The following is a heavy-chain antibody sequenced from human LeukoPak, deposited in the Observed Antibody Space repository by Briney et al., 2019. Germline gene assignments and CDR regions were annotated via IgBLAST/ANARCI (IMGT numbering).Heavy chain of an antibody. CDR2: ISGSSDYT. CDR3: ARDNYDSSGYYFD. Sequence: GGSLRLSCAASGFTFSTYAMSWVRQAPGKGLEWVSAISGSSDYTYYADSVKGRFTISRDNAKNSLYLQMNSLRAEDTAVYYCARDNYDSSGYYFDWGQGTLVTVSS. CDR1: GFTFSTYA. D-gene: IGHD3-22*01. V-gene: IGHV3-21*01. J-gene: IGHJ4*02.